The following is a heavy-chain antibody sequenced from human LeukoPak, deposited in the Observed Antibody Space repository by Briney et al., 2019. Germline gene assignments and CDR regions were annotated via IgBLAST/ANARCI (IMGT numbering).Heavy chain of an antibody. CDR1: QFKFNNYG. Sequence: GGSLRLSCATSQFKFNNYGMTWVRQAPGKGLEWVSSITGSGSRTQYADSVQGRFTISRDNSKNTLYLQMNSLRAEDTAVYYCAKDYDILTGAPDFDYWGQGTLVTVSS. V-gene: IGHV3-23*01. CDR2: ITGSGSRT. D-gene: IGHD3-9*01. CDR3: AKDYDILTGAPDFDY. J-gene: IGHJ4*02.